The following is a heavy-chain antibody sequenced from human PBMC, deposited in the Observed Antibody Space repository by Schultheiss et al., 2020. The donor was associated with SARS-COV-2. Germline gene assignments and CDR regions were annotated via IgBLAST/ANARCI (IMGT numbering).Heavy chain of an antibody. J-gene: IGHJ6*02. D-gene: IGHD4-17*01. Sequence: GESLKISCAASGFTVSSNYMSWVRQAPGKGLEWVSVIYSGGSTYYADSVKGRFTISRDNSKNTLYLQMNSLRAEDTAVYYCAKDPQVLGDFYYYYYYGMDVWGQGTTVTVSS. V-gene: IGHV3-66*01. CDR2: IYSGGST. CDR3: AKDPQVLGDFYYYYYYGMDV. CDR1: GFTVSSNY.